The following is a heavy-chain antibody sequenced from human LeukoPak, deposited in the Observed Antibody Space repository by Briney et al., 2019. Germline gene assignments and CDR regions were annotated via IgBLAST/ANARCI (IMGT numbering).Heavy chain of an antibody. CDR2: IKSKTDGGTT. V-gene: IGHV3-15*01. CDR1: GFTFSNAW. D-gene: IGHD3-22*01. J-gene: IGHJ6*03. CDR3: TRDSTTYYYDSSGYYYYYYYMDV. Sequence: GGSLRLSCAASGFTFSNAWMSWVRQATGKGLEWVGRIKSKTDGGTTDYAAPVKGRFTISRDDSKNTLYLQMNSLKTEDTAVYYCTRDSTTYYYDSSGYYYYYYYMDVWGKGTTVTVSS.